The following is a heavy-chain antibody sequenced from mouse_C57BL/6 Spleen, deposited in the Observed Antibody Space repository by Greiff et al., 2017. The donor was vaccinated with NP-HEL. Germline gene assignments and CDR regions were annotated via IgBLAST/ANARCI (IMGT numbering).Heavy chain of an antibody. J-gene: IGHJ4*01. Sequence: EVQRVESEGGLVQPGSSMKLSCTASGFTFSDYYMAWVRQVPEKGLEWVANINYDGSSTYYLDSLKSRFIISRDNAKNILYLQMSSQKSADTATYYCARERTAFYAMDYWGQGTSVTVSS. D-gene: IGHD3-3*01. CDR3: ARERTAFYAMDY. CDR2: INYDGSST. V-gene: IGHV5-16*01. CDR1: GFTFSDYY.